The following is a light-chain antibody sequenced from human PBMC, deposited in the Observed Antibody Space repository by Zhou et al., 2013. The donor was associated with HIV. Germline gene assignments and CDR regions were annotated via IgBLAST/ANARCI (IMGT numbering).Light chain of an antibody. V-gene: IGKV3-20*01. CDR3: QQYGSSPT. CDR2: DAS. CDR1: QSVGYF. J-gene: IGKJ1*01. Sequence: EVVLTQSPASLSLSPGERATLSCRASQSVGYFLAWYQQRPGQPPRLLIYDASSRATGIPARFIGSGSGTDFTLTINSLEPEDFAVYCCQQYGSSPTFGQGTKVEIK.